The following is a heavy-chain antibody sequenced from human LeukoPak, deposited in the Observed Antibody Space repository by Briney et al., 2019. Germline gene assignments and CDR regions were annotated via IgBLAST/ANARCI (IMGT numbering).Heavy chain of an antibody. CDR2: ISYDGSNK. J-gene: IGHJ4*02. CDR1: GFTFSSYA. D-gene: IGHD2-21*02. CDR3: ASRAYCGGDCYSGYFDY. Sequence: GRSLRLSCAASGFTFSSYAMHWVRQAPGKGLEWVAVISYDGSNKYYADSVKGRFTISRDNSKNTLYLQMNSLRAEDTAVYYCASRAYCGGDCYSGYFDYWGQGTLVTVSS. V-gene: IGHV3-30*14.